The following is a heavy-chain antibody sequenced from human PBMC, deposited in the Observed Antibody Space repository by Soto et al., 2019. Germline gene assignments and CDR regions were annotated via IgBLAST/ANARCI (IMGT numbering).Heavy chain of an antibody. J-gene: IGHJ4*02. D-gene: IGHD6-19*01. V-gene: IGHV4-59*08. CDR1: GGSISSYY. Sequence: SETLSLTCTVSGGSISSYYWSWIRQPPGKGLEWIGYIYYSGSTNYNPSLKSRVTTSVDTSKNQFSLKLSSVTAADTAVYYCARISGYYFDYWGQGTLVTVSS. CDR3: ARISGYYFDY. CDR2: IYYSGST.